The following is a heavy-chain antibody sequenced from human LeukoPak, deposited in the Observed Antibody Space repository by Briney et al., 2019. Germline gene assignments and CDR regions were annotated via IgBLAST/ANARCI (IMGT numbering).Heavy chain of an antibody. CDR3: ARVPYYDSSGYSPYFDY. V-gene: IGHV4-4*07. J-gene: IGHJ4*02. Sequence: SETLSLTCAVSGYSISSGYYCSWIRQPAGKGLEWIGRIYTSGGTNYNPSLKSRVTMSVDTSKNQFSLKLSSVTAADTAVYYCARVPYYDSSGYSPYFDYWGQGTLVTVSS. D-gene: IGHD3-22*01. CDR1: GYSISSGYY. CDR2: IYTSGGT.